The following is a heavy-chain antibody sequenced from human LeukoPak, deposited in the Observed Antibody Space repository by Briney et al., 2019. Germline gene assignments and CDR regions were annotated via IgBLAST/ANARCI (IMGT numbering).Heavy chain of an antibody. CDR2: IYYSGST. CDR3: ARRFDKLEGYGSGSYSN. Sequence: PSETLSLTCTVSGGSISSSSYYWGWIRQPPGKGLEWIGSIYYSGSTYYNPSLKSRVTISVDTSKNQFSLKLSSVTAADTAVYYCARRFDKLEGYGSGSYSNWGQGTLVTVSS. CDR1: GGSISSSSYY. J-gene: IGHJ4*02. D-gene: IGHD3-10*01. V-gene: IGHV4-39*01.